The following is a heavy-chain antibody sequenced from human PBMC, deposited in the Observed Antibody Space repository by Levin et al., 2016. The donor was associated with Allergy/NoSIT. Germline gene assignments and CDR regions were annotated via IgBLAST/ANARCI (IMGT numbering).Heavy chain of an antibody. V-gene: IGHV1-2*02. J-gene: IGHJ4*02. CDR1: GYTFTDYY. Sequence: ASVKVSCKASGYTFTDYYMHWVRQAPGQGLEWMAWINPNSGGTNYAQKFQGRVTMTRDTSISTAYMELSRLRSDDTAVYYCARGGTIAVTGIGKLHDYWGQGTLVTVSS. CDR3: ARGGTIAVTGIGKLHDY. CDR2: INPNSGGT. D-gene: IGHD6-19*01.